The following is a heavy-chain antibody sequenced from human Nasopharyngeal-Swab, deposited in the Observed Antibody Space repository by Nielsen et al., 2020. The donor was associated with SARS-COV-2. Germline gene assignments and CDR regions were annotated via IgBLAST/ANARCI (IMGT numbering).Heavy chain of an antibody. D-gene: IGHD3-10*01. J-gene: IGHJ4*02. CDR2: IYQSGST. V-gene: IGHV4-30-2*04. Sequence: WIRQPPGKGLEWIGYIYQSGSTYYNPSLKSRVTISVDTSKNQFSLKLSSVTAADTAVYYCARHEGAGSGSFFDYWGQGTLVTVSS. CDR3: ARHEGAGSGSFFDY.